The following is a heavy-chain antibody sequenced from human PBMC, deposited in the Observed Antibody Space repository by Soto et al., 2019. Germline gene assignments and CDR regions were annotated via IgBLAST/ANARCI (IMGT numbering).Heavy chain of an antibody. D-gene: IGHD3-3*01. J-gene: IGHJ2*01. CDR1: GFTFSNYA. Sequence: PGGSLRLSCAASGFTFSNYAIHWVRQAPGKGLEWVAVISYDGSNKFYADSVKGRFTISRDNSENTLYLQMNSLRAEDTAVYYCARGVRSENCHWYFDLWGRGTLVTVSS. V-gene: IGHV3-30-3*01. CDR3: ARGVRSENCHWYFDL. CDR2: ISYDGSNK.